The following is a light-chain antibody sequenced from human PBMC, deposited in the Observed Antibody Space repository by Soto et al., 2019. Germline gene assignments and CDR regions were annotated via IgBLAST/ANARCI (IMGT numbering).Light chain of an antibody. CDR1: QSIVYSDGVSY. V-gene: IGKV2-30*01. CDR2: KAS. J-gene: IGKJ1*01. Sequence: VVMTQSPLSLPVTLGQPASISCRSSQSIVYSDGVSYLSWFHQRPGQSPRRLIYKASDRDSGVPDRFSSSGSGTDFTLKISRVEAEDVGVYYCMQGTHWPPWTFGQGTKVEIK. CDR3: MQGTHWPPWT.